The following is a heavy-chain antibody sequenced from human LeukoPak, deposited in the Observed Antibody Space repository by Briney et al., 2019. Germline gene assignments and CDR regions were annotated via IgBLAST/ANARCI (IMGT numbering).Heavy chain of an antibody. J-gene: IGHJ6*02. CDR2: MYNSGST. D-gene: IGHD2-2*01. CDR3: ARAPCSSTSCYVGYGMDV. Sequence: SETLSLTCSVSGDSIRSNFWSWIRQPPGKGLEWIGYMYNSGSTSYNPSLKSRVTISVDTSKNQFSVELTSVTAADTAVYYCARAPCSSTSCYVGYGMDVWGQGTMVTVSS. CDR1: GDSIRSNF. V-gene: IGHV4-59*01.